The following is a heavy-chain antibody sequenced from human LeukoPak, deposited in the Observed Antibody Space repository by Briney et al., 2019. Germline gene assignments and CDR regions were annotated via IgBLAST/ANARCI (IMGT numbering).Heavy chain of an antibody. CDR2: IWYDGSNK. D-gene: IGHD5-18*01. Sequence: SGKSLRLSCAASGLSLTTHGMHWVRQAPGKGLEWVAVIWYDGSNKYYADSVKGRFTISRDNSKNTLYLQMNSLRAEDTAVYYCASVYSYGWFDYWGQGTLVTVSS. CDR3: ASVYSYGWFDY. J-gene: IGHJ5*01. V-gene: IGHV3-33*01. CDR1: GLSLTTHG.